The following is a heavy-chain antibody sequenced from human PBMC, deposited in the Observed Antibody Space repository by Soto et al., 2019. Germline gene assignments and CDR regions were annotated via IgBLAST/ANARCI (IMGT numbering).Heavy chain of an antibody. CDR3: ARRYCSGGSCYREKNWFDP. D-gene: IGHD2-15*01. J-gene: IGHJ5*02. CDR1: GGSISSYY. V-gene: IGHV4-59*08. Sequence: PSETLSLTCTVSGGSISSYYWSWIRQPPGKGLEWIGYIYYSGSTNYNPSLKSRVTISVDTSKNQFSLKLSSVTAADTAVYYCARRYCSGGSCYREKNWFDPWGQGTLVTVSS. CDR2: IYYSGST.